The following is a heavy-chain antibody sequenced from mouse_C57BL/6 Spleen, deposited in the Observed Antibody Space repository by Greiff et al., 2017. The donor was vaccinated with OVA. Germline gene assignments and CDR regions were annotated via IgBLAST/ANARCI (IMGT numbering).Heavy chain of an antibody. CDR1: GYTFPSYW. D-gene: IGHD2-3*01. CDR3: ARFYDGYSYWYFDV. Sequence: VQLQQPGAELVRPGSSVKLSCKASGYTFPSYWMHWVKQRPIQGLEWIGNIDPSDSETHYNQKFKDKATLTVDKSSSTAYMQLSSLTSEDSAVYYCARFYDGYSYWYFDVWGTGTTVTVSS. V-gene: IGHV1-52*01. J-gene: IGHJ1*03. CDR2: IDPSDSET.